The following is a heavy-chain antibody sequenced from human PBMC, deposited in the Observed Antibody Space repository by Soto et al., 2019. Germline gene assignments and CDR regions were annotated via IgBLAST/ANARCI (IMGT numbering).Heavy chain of an antibody. CDR3: ARGSAYYYGSGSYSNNWSDP. V-gene: IGHV4-34*01. CDR2: INHSGST. Sequence: PSETLSLTCAVYGGSFGGYYWSWIRQPPGKGLEWIGEINHSGSTNYNPSLKSRVTISVDTSKNQFSLKLSSVTAADTAVYYCARGSAYYYGSGSYSNNWSDPWGQGTLVTVSS. J-gene: IGHJ5*02. CDR1: GGSFGGYY. D-gene: IGHD3-10*01.